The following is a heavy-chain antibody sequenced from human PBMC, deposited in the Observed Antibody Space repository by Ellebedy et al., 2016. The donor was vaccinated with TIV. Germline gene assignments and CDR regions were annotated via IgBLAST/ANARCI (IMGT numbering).Heavy chain of an antibody. CDR1: GFTFSNYA. D-gene: IGHD3-22*01. CDR3: VVYITMIVVAPTDAFDI. Sequence: GESLKISXAASGFTFSNYAMSWVRQGPGKGLKWVSAISGSGGWAYYTDSVKGRFTISRDNSKNTLYLQMNSLRAEDTAVYYCVVYITMIVVAPTDAFDIWGQGTMVTVSS. CDR2: ISGSGGWA. V-gene: IGHV3-23*01. J-gene: IGHJ3*02.